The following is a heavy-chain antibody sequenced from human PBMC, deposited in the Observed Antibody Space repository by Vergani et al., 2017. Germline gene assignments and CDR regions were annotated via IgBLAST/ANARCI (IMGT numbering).Heavy chain of an antibody. D-gene: IGHD2-2*02. CDR1: GGTFSSYA. CDR2: IIPIFGTA. V-gene: IGHV1-69*01. J-gene: IGHJ6*03. CDR3: ARAIVVVPAGIPDYYYYMDV. Sequence: QVQLVQSGAEVKKPGSSVKVSCKASGGTFSSYAISWVRQAPGQGLEWMGGIIPIFGTANYAQKFQGRVTITADESTSTAYMELSSLRLDDTAVYYCARAIVVVPAGIPDYYYYMDVWGKGTTVTVSS.